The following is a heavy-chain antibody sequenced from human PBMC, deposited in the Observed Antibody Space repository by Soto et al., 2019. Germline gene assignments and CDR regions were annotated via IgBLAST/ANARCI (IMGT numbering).Heavy chain of an antibody. V-gene: IGHV3-30-3*01. CDR1: GFTFSSYA. CDR2: ISYDGSNK. CDR3: AREIYDFWSGYSNYYYYYGMDV. D-gene: IGHD3-3*01. J-gene: IGHJ6*02. Sequence: PXGSLRLACSASGFTFSSYAMHWVRQAPGKGLEWVAVISYDGSNKYYADSVKGRFTISRDNSKNTLYLQMNSLRAEDTAVYYCAREIYDFWSGYSNYYYYYGMDVWGQGTKVTVYS.